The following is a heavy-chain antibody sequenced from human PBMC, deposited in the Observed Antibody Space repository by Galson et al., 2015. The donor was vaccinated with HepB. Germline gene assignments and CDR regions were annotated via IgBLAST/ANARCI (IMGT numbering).Heavy chain of an antibody. J-gene: IGHJ4*02. CDR2: FDLEVGDT. CDR1: GYKFGDLS. V-gene: IGHV1-24*01. CDR3: GARRFGKLDFDY. D-gene: IGHD3-10*01. Sequence: SVKVSCKVSGYKFGDLSIHWVRQAPGKGLEWMGGFDLEVGDTFYGQSFQGRVTMIGDTSTDTAYMELSSLTYEDTAVYFCGARRFGKLDFDYWGQGTQATVSS.